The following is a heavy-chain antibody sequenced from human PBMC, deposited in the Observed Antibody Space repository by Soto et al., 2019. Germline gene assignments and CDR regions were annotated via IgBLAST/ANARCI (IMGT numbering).Heavy chain of an antibody. J-gene: IGHJ5*02. CDR3: ARATSYTSSWPSNWFDP. V-gene: IGHV2-70*01. D-gene: IGHD2-2*01. CDR1: GFSLTTSEMS. Sequence: SGPTLVNPTQTLTLTCTFSGFSLTTSEMSVSWIRQPPGKALEWLALIDGDDDKYYSTSLKTRLTISKDTSTKQVVLTMTNMDPVDTAAYSCARATSYTSSWPSNWFDPWGQGTLVTVSS. CDR2: IDGDDDK.